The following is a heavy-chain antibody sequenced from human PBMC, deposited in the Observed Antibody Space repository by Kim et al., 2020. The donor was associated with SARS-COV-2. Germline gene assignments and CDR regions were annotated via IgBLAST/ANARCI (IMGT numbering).Heavy chain of an antibody. CDR3: ASRTSIGRITMVRGVSNDAFDI. CDR2: IYYSGST. D-gene: IGHD3-10*01. V-gene: IGHV4-39*01. CDR1: GGSISSSSYY. J-gene: IGHJ3*02. Sequence: SETLSLTCTVSGGSISSSSYYWGWIRQPPGKGLEWIGSIYYSGSTYYNPSLKSRVTISVDTSKNQFSLKLSSVTAADTAVYYCASRTSIGRITMVRGVSNDAFDIWGQGTMVTVSS.